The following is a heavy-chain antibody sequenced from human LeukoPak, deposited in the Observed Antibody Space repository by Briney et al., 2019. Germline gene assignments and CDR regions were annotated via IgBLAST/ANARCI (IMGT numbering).Heavy chain of an antibody. Sequence: PGRSLRLSCAASGFTFSSYSMNWVRQAPGKGLEWVSSISSSRSYIYYADSVKGRFTISRDNAKNSLYLQTNSLRAEDTAVYYCARAFLAAADDAFDIWGQGTMVTVSS. CDR3: ARAFLAAADDAFDI. CDR1: GFTFSSYS. CDR2: ISSSRSYI. J-gene: IGHJ3*02. D-gene: IGHD6-13*01. V-gene: IGHV3-21*01.